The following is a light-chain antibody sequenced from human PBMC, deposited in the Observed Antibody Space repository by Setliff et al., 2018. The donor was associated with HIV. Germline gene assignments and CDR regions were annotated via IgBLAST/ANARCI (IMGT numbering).Light chain of an antibody. CDR3: SSYAITNTLP. V-gene: IGLV2-14*01. J-gene: IGLJ1*01. CDR1: SSDVGGYNY. CDR2: EVR. Sequence: QSALAQPASVSGYTGQSITISCTGTSSDVGGYNYVSWYQQHPGKAPKLIIYEVRNRPSGVSTRFSGSKSGNTASLTISGLQAEDEADYYCSSYAITNTLPFGTGTKVTVL.